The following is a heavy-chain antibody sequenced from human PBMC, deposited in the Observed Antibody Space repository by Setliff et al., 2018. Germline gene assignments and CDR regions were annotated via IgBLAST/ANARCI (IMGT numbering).Heavy chain of an antibody. J-gene: IGHJ4*02. D-gene: IGHD6-13*01. CDR2: IIPIFGTA. V-gene: IGHV1-69*13. CDR3: ARVQQLGTFDY. CDR1: GGTFSGYA. Sequence: GASVKVSCKASGGTFSGYAISWVRQAPGQGLEWMGGIIPIFGTANYAQKFQGRVTITADESTSTAYMELSSLRSEDTAVYYCARVQQLGTFDYWGQGTLVTVSS.